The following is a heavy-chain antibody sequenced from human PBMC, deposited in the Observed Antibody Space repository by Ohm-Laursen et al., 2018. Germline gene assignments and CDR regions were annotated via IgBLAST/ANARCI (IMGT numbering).Heavy chain of an antibody. J-gene: IGHJ6*02. CDR3: ARDSGTTGRLYYFYGMDV. CDR2: IYSGGST. D-gene: IGHD2/OR15-2a*01. Sequence: SLRLSCAASGIPVTSNYMSWVRQAPGKGLEWVSVIYSGGSTYYADSVKGRFAISRDNSKNTLYLQMNSLRAKDTAVYYCARDSGTTGRLYYFYGMDVWGQGTTVTVSS. V-gene: IGHV3-66*01. CDR1: GIPVTSNY.